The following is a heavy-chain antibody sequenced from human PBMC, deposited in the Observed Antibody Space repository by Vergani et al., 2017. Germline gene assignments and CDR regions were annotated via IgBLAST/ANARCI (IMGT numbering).Heavy chain of an antibody. Sequence: VQLVESGGGVVQPGRSLRLSCAASGFTFSSYAMHGVRQAPGKGLEWVSRINSDGSDAIYADSVKGRFTSSRDNARNTLYLQMNSLRDEDTALYFCARGGWDHAFDIWGQGTMVTVSS. CDR3: ARGGWDHAFDI. CDR2: INSDGSDA. J-gene: IGHJ3*02. CDR1: GFTFSSYA. D-gene: IGHD1-26*01. V-gene: IGHV3-74*02.